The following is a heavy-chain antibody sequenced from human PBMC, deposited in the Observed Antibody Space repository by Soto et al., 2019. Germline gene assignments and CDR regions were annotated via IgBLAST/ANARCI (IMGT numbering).Heavy chain of an antibody. CDR1: GFTFSSYA. Sequence: GGSLRLSCAAPGFTFSSYAMHWVRQAPGKGLEWVAVISYDGSNKYYADSVKGRFTISRDNSKNTLYLQMNSLRAEDTAVYYCETGFDYWGQGNLVTVSS. CDR3: ETGFDY. CDR2: ISYDGSNK. V-gene: IGHV3-30-3*01. J-gene: IGHJ4*02.